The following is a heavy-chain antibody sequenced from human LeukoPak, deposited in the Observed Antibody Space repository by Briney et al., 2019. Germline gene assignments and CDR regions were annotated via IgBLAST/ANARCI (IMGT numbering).Heavy chain of an antibody. V-gene: IGHV3-33*01. J-gene: IGHJ4*02. CDR3: ARAHYNWNEPPFDS. CDR1: GFFFSSYG. Sequence: QPGGSLRLSCAASGFFFSSYGMHWVRLAPGKGLEWVALIWYDGSNKYYADSVKGRFTISSDNSKNTLSLQMNSLRAEDTAVYYCARAHYNWNEPPFDSWGQGTLVTVSS. D-gene: IGHD1-20*01. CDR2: IWYDGSNK.